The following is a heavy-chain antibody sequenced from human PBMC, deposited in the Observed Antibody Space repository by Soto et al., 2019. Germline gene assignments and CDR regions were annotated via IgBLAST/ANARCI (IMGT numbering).Heavy chain of an antibody. D-gene: IGHD2-2*01. CDR1: GGTFSSYA. V-gene: IGHV1-69*12. CDR2: IIPIFGTA. CDR3: ASPVSRVDGISTSCYLYYYYSGMDV. Sequence: QVQLVQSGAEVKKPGSSVKVSCKASGGTFSSYAISWVRQAPGQGLEWMGGIIPIFGTANYAQKFQGRVTNSAAESTSTAYXGLXSXISEDTAVYYCASPVSRVDGISTSCYLYYYYSGMDVWGQGTTVTVSS. J-gene: IGHJ6*02.